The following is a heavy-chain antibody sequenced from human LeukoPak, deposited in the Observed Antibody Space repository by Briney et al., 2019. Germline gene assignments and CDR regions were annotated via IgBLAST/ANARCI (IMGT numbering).Heavy chain of an antibody. CDR2: IIPIFGTA. D-gene: IGHD5-24*01. CDR3: ARAAEVATEIFLNWFDP. V-gene: IGHV1-69*06. J-gene: IGHJ5*02. Sequence: SVKVSCKASGGTFSSYAISWVRQAPGQGLEWMGGIIPIFGTANYAQKFQGRVTITEDKSTSTAYMELSSLRSEDTAVYYCARAAEVATEIFLNWFDPWGQGTLVTVSS. CDR1: GGTFSSYA.